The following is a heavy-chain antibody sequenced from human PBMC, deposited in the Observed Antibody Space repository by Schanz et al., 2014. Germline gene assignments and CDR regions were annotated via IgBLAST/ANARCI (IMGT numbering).Heavy chain of an antibody. D-gene: IGHD3-10*01. CDR3: ARGRFGELNAFDI. V-gene: IGHV3-33*08. J-gene: IGHJ3*02. CDR1: GFTLSSYG. CDR2: INSDGTKR. Sequence: VHLVESGGGLVQPGGSLRLSCAASGFTLSSYGMHWVRQAPGKGLEWVAFINSDGTKRFYADSVKSRFTISRDNSRNTLYLQMNSLRAEDTAVYYCARGRFGELNAFDIWGQGTMVTVSS.